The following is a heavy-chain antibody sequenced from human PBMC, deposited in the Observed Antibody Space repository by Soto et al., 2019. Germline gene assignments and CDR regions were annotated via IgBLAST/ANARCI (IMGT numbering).Heavy chain of an antibody. V-gene: IGHV1-2*04. CDR1: GYTFTGYY. D-gene: IGHD2-2*01. Sequence: ASVKVSCKASGYTFTGYYMHWVRQAPGQGLEWMGWINPNSGGTNYAQKFQGWVTMTRDTSISTAYMELSRLRSDDTAVYYCARGTIVVVPAANVWFDPWGQGTLVTVSS. J-gene: IGHJ5*02. CDR2: INPNSGGT. CDR3: ARGTIVVVPAANVWFDP.